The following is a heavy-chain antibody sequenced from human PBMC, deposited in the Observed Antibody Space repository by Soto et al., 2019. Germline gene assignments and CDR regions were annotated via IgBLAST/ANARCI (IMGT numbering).Heavy chain of an antibody. CDR1: GFTFTNYA. D-gene: IGHD3-22*01. V-gene: IGHV3-23*01. Sequence: EVQLLESGGGLVQPGGSLRLSCAASGFTFTNYAMTWVRQAPAKWLEWVSTISGSGVDTYYADSEKGRFTISRDNSENTLYLQLTSLWAEDTALYYCASYFYYTSCYNSSGLRQFDYWGQGTLVTVSS. CDR3: ASYFYYTSCYNSSGLRQFDY. CDR2: ISGSGVDT. J-gene: IGHJ4*02.